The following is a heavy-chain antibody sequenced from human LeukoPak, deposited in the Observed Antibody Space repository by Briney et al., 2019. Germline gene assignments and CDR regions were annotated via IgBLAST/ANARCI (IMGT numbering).Heavy chain of an antibody. J-gene: IGHJ4*02. CDR1: GGSIGNYY. CDR2: IYYSGST. Sequence: PSETLSLTCTVSGGSIGNYYWSWIRQPPGKGLEWIGHIYYSGSTNYNPSLESRVTILVDTSKNQISLKLTSVTAADTAVYYCARNGDFWSGETDYWGQGTLVTVSS. V-gene: IGHV4-59*01. D-gene: IGHD3-3*01. CDR3: ARNGDFWSGETDY.